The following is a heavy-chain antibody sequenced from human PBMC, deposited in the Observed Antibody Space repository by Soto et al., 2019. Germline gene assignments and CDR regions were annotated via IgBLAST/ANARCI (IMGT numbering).Heavy chain of an antibody. J-gene: IGHJ4*02. CDR2: ISGVSGRI. Sequence: GGSLRLSCAASGLTFSSSSINWVRQAPGKGLEWVSYISGVSGRIYYADSVKCRFTISRDNGKNSLYLQMNSLRDEDTAVYYCARYGYSSSIQDYWGQGTLVTVSS. V-gene: IGHV3-48*02. D-gene: IGHD6-6*01. CDR3: ARYGYSSSIQDY. CDR1: GLTFSSSS.